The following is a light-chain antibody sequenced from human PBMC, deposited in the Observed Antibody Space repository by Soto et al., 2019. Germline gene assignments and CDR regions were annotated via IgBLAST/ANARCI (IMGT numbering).Light chain of an antibody. V-gene: IGKV2-28*01. CDR2: SGS. CDR1: QSLLHSNGYNY. J-gene: IGKJ3*01. CDR3: MQALQAPFT. Sequence: EIVMTQSPLSLPVTPGEPASISCKSSQSLLHSNGYNYLDWYLQKPGQSPQLLIYSGSNRTSGVPDMFSGKSSGRDNTLKISRVETENAEVHYCMQALQAPFTFGPGTKVDIK.